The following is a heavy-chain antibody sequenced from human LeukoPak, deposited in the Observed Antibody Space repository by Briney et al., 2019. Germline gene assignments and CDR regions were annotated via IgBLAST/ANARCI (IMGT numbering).Heavy chain of an antibody. CDR3: ARQPDIGSGIDP. CDR1: GDSSSSYY. Sequence: SETLSLTCSVSGDSSSSYYWSWIRQPPGKGLEWIGYIYYSWSTNYNTSLKNRVSMSIDTSKRQFSLKLSSVTAADTAVYYCARQPDIGSGIDPWGQGTLVTVSS. CDR2: IYYSWST. V-gene: IGHV4-59*08. J-gene: IGHJ5*02. D-gene: IGHD1-26*01.